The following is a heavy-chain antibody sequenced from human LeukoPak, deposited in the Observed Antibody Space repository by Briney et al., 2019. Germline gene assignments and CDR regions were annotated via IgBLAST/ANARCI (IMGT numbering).Heavy chain of an antibody. V-gene: IGHV3-73*01. CDR2: IRSKTNNYAT. Sequence: GGSLRLSCAASGFTFSASAMHWVRQASRKGLEWVGRIRSKTNNYATEYAASVKGRFTISRDDSKNTAYLQMDSLRTEDTAVYYCTSTWIQLWFDYWGQGTLVTVSS. D-gene: IGHD5-18*01. CDR3: TSTWIQLWFDY. CDR1: GFTFSASA. J-gene: IGHJ4*02.